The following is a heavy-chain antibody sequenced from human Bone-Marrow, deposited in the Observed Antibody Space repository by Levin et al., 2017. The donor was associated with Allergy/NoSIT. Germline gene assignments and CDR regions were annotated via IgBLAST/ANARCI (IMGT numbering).Heavy chain of an antibody. CDR2: IYSGGTT. Sequence: SGGSLRLSCAASGFTVSSNYMSWVRQAPEKGLEWVSVIYSGGTTYYADSVKGRFTISRDNSKNTLYLQMNSLRAEDTAVYYCARDSDEDSSPFAYWGQGTLVTVSS. J-gene: IGHJ4*02. D-gene: IGHD3-22*01. V-gene: IGHV3-66*01. CDR1: GFTVSSNY. CDR3: ARDSDEDSSPFAY.